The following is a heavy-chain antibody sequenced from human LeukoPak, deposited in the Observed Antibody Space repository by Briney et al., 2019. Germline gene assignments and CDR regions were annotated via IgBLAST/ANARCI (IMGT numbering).Heavy chain of an antibody. V-gene: IGHV3-74*01. D-gene: IGHD3-22*01. CDR1: GFTFSSYW. CDR3: ARGSRNHYDGSGYYYY. CDR2: INSDGSST. J-gene: IGHJ4*02. Sequence: PGGSLRLSCAASGFTFSSYWMHWVRQAPGKGLVWVSRINSDGSSTSYADSVKGRFTISRDNAKNTLYLQMNSLRAEDMAVYYCARGSRNHYDGSGYYYYWGRRTLVTVS.